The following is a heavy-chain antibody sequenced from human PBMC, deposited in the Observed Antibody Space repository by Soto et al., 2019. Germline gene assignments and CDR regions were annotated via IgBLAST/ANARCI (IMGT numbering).Heavy chain of an antibody. J-gene: IGHJ3*02. V-gene: IGHV1-69*04. Sequence: SVKVSCKASGGTFSSYTISWVRQAPGQGLEWMGRIIPILGIANYAQKFQSRVTITANKSTSTAYMELSSLRSEDTAVYYCAREDQAFDIWGQGTMVTVSS. CDR1: GGTFSSYT. CDR3: AREDQAFDI. CDR2: IIPILGIA.